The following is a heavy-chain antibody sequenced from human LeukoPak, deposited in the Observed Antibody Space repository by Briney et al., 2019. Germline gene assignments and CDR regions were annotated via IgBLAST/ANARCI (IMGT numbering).Heavy chain of an antibody. V-gene: IGHV1-69*13. Sequence: ASVKVSCKASGGTFSSYAISWVRQAPGQGLEWMGGIIPIFGTANYAQKFQGRVTITADESTSTAYMELSSLRSEDTAVYCCARDKSTNGDYYAFDIWGQGTMVTVSS. D-gene: IGHD4-17*01. J-gene: IGHJ3*02. CDR3: ARDKSTNGDYYAFDI. CDR2: IIPIFGTA. CDR1: GGTFSSYA.